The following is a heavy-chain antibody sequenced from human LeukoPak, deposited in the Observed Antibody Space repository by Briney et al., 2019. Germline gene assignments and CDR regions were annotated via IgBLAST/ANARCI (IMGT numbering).Heavy chain of an antibody. J-gene: IGHJ5*02. V-gene: IGHV3-30*02. CDR2: IRYDGYNK. D-gene: IGHD3-22*01. Sequence: PGGSLRLSCAASGFTFSSYGMHWVRQAPGKGLEWVAFIRYDGYNKYYADSVKGRFTISRDNSKNTLYLQMNSLRAEDTAVYYCARSYYYDSSGYYLSWGQGTLVTVSS. CDR1: GFTFSSYG. CDR3: ARSYYYDSSGYYLS.